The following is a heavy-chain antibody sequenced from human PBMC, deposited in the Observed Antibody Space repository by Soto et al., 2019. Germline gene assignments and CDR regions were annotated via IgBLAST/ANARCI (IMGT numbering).Heavy chain of an antibody. Sequence: QLQLQESGPGLVKPSETLSLTCTVSGGSMSSRSYYWGWIRQPPGKGLECIGSIYYSGTTYYNPSLKSRVTISVDTSKNQFSLILSSVTAADTAVYYCASPKIAFYNWFDPWGQGTLVTVSS. V-gene: IGHV4-39*01. CDR2: IYYSGTT. J-gene: IGHJ5*02. CDR1: GGSMSSRSYY. CDR3: ASPKIAFYNWFDP. D-gene: IGHD3-3*02.